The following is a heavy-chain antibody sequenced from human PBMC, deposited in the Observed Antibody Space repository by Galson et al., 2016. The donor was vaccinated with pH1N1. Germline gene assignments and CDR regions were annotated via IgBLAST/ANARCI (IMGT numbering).Heavy chain of an antibody. Sequence: SLRLSCAASGFTFSGFYMDWVRQAPGKGLEWVGRITKRPEGYTTQDATPVKGRFIISRDDSKGLLYLHMNSLKTEDTAVYYCTREDHHKFDYWGQGTLVTVS. V-gene: IGHV3-72*01. CDR1: GFTFSGFY. CDR2: ITKRPEGYTT. CDR3: TREDHHKFDY. J-gene: IGHJ4*02.